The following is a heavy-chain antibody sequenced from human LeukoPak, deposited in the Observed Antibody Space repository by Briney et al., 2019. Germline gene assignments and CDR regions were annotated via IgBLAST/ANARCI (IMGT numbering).Heavy chain of an antibody. CDR2: INAGNGNT. Sequence: GASVKVSCKAAGYTLTSYAMHWVRQAPGQRLEWMGWINAGNGNTKYSQQFQGRVTITRDTSASTAYMELSSLRCEDMAVYSCARGDTWNYWGYDYWGQGTLVTVSS. J-gene: IGHJ4*02. D-gene: IGHD1-7*01. V-gene: IGHV1-3*03. CDR3: ARGDTWNYWGYDY. CDR1: GYTLTSYA.